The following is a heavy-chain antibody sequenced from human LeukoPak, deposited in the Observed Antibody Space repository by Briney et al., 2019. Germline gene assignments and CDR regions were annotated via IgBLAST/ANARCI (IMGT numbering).Heavy chain of an antibody. J-gene: IGHJ4*02. V-gene: IGHV4-61*02. D-gene: IGHD1-20*01. CDR1: GGSISSGSYY. CDR2: MYSSGST. CDR3: ARADRITGTDFDY. Sequence: SETLSLTCTVSGGSISSGSYYWSWIRQPAGKGLEWIGRMYSSGSTNYNPSLKSRVTISVDTSKNQFSLKLSSVTAADTAVYYCARADRITGTDFDYWGQGTLVTVSS.